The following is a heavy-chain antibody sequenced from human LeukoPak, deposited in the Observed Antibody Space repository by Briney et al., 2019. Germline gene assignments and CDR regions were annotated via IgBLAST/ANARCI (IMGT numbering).Heavy chain of an antibody. J-gene: IGHJ4*02. D-gene: IGHD3-22*01. CDR1: GGSISSRSYY. V-gene: IGHV4-39*07. CDR2: IYHSGSS. Sequence: SETLSLTCTISGGSISSRSYYWGWIRQPPGKGLEWIGSIYHSGSSYYNPSLKSRVTISEDTSKNQFSLKLRSVTAADTAVYYCARDYYYDSRPFFDKWGQGTLVTVSS. CDR3: ARDYYYDSRPFFDK.